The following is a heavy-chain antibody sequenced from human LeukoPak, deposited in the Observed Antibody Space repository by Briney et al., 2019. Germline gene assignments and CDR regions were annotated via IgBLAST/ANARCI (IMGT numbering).Heavy chain of an antibody. CDR1: GDSVSSNSAA. CDR2: TYYRSKWYN. V-gene: IGHV6-1*01. J-gene: IGHJ5*02. CDR3: ARDQSVAARRRAPPGVNWFDP. D-gene: IGHD6-6*01. Sequence: SQTLSLTCAISGDSVSSNSAAWNWIRQSPSRGLEWLGRTYYRSKWYNDYAVSVKSRITINPDTSKNQFSLQLNSVTPEDTAVYYSARDQSVAARRRAPPGVNWFDPWGQGTLVTVSS.